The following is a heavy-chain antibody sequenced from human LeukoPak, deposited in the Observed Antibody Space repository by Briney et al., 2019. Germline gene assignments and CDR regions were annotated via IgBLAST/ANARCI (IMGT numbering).Heavy chain of an antibody. CDR3: ARVWWGYYYDSSGCWFDP. Sequence: SETLSLTCTVSGGSISSSSYYWGWIRQPPGKGLEWIGSIYYSGSTYYNPSLKSRVTISVDTSKNQFSLKLSSVTAADTAVYYCARVWWGYYYDSSGCWFDPWGQGTLVTVSS. D-gene: IGHD3-22*01. J-gene: IGHJ5*02. CDR1: GGSISSSSYY. V-gene: IGHV4-39*01. CDR2: IYYSGST.